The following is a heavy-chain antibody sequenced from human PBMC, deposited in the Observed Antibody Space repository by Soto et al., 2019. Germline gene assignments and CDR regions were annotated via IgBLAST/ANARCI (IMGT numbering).Heavy chain of an antibody. D-gene: IGHD2-15*01. CDR2: ISTYNSDT. Sequence: QVPLVQSGAEVKKPGASVKVSCKASGYAFTSYGMSWVRQAPGQGLEWMGWISTYNSDTNSAPRLQGRITMTTDSSTSTAYMELRSLTSDDTAVYYCVRDERDSCRGGNCFHFDYWGQGTLVSVSS. CDR3: VRDERDSCRGGNCFHFDY. J-gene: IGHJ4*02. CDR1: GYAFTSYG. V-gene: IGHV1-18*04.